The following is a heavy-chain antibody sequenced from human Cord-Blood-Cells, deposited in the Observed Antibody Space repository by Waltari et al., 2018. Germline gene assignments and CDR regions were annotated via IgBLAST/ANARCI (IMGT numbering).Heavy chain of an antibody. CDR3: ARVRWFDP. Sequence: EVQLVESGGGLVQPGGSVRLSWAATGFTFSSYSMNWVRQAPGKGLEWVSYISSSSSTIYYADSVKCRFTISRDNAKNSLYLQMNSLRDEDTAVYYCARVRWFDPWGQGTLVTVSS. V-gene: IGHV3-48*02. CDR2: ISSSSSTI. CDR1: GFTFSSYS. J-gene: IGHJ5*02.